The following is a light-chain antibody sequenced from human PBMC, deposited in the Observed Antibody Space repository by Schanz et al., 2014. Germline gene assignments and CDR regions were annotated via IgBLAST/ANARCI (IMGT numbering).Light chain of an antibody. V-gene: IGLV2-11*01. CDR1: SSDVGGYNY. J-gene: IGLJ2*01. CDR2: DVS. Sequence: QSALTQPRSVSGSPGQSVTISCTGTSSDVGGYNYVSWYQQHPGKAPKVMIYDVSERPSGVPDRFSGSKSGNTASLTISGLQAEDEADYYCCSYTSSTTLVFGGGTKLTVL. CDR3: CSYTSSTTLV.